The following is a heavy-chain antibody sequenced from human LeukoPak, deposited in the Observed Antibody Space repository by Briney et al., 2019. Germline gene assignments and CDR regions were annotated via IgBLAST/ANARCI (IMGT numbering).Heavy chain of an antibody. D-gene: IGHD3-3*01. CDR1: GYSFTSYW. J-gene: IGHJ4*02. CDR3: ARSGAYYDFWSGSQSAYYSDY. V-gene: IGHV5-51*03. Sequence: GESLKISCKGSGYSFTSYWIGWVRQMPGKGLEWMGIIYPGDSDTRYSPSFQGQVTISADKSISTAYLQWSSLKASDTAMYYCARSGAYYDFWSGSQSAYYSDYWGQGTLVTVSS. CDR2: IYPGDSDT.